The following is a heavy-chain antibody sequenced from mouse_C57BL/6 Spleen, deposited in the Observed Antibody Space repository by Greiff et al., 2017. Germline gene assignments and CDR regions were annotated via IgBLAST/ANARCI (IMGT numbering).Heavy chain of an antibody. CDR2: ILPGSGST. CDR1: GYTFTGYW. J-gene: IGHJ4*01. Sequence: VQLQQSGAELMKPGASVKLSCKATGYTFTGYWIEWVKQRPGHGLEWIGEILPGSGSTNYNEKFKGKATFTADTSSNTAYMQLSSLTTEAAAIDYWARWGGLRRGGYAMDYWGQGTSVTVSS. D-gene: IGHD2-4*01. CDR3: ARWGGLRRGGYAMDY. V-gene: IGHV1-9*01.